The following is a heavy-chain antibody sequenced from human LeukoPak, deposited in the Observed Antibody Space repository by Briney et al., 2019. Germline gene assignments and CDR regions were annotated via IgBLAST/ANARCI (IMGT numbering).Heavy chain of an antibody. CDR3: ATGYYYYYYMDV. Sequence: GASVKVSCKASGGTFSSYAISWVRQAPGQGLEWMGGIIPIFGTANYAQKFHGRVTITADESTSTAYMELSSLRSEDTAVYYCATGYYYYYYMDVWGKGTTVTVSS. CDR1: GGTFSSYA. J-gene: IGHJ6*03. CDR2: IIPIFGTA. V-gene: IGHV1-69*13.